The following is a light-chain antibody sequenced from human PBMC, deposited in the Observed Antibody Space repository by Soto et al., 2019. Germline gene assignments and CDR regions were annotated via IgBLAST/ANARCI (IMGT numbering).Light chain of an antibody. Sequence: QSALTQPASVSGSPGQSITIPCTGTSSDVGGYKYVSWYQQVPGKVPKLIIFEVHNRPSGISNRFSGSKSGNTASLTISGIQPEDEGDYYCGSKTSSNTLVFGGGTQLTVL. CDR1: SSDVGGYKY. J-gene: IGLJ2*01. CDR3: GSKTSSNTLV. CDR2: EVH. V-gene: IGLV2-14*01.